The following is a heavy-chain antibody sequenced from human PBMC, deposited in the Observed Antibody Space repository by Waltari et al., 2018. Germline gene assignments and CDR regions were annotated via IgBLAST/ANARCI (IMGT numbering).Heavy chain of an antibody. CDR2: IYYSGYT. V-gene: IGHV4-59*01. CDR3: ARVQGGHTYGYYYYYMDV. Sequence: QVQLQESGPGLVKPSETLSLPCTVSGGSISSYYWSWIRQSPGKGLEWIGYIYYSGYTNYNPSLKSRVTISVDTSKNQLSLKLSSVTAADTAIYYCARVQGGHTYGYYYYYMDVWGRGTTVTISS. D-gene: IGHD5-18*01. J-gene: IGHJ6*03. CDR1: GGSISSYY.